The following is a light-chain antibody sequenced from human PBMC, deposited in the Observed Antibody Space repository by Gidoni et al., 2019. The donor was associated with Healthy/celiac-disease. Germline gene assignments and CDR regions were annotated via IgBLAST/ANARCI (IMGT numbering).Light chain of an antibody. V-gene: IGLV10-54*04. CDR2: RNN. CDR1: INNVCNQG. Sequence: QAGLTHPPSLSKGLRQTSPLTCTGNINNVCNQGAAWPQQHQGHPPKLLAYRNNNRPAGISERISAARSGNTASLNITGLQPEDEADYYCAAWDSSLSAPGWVFGGGTKLTVL. J-gene: IGLJ3*02. CDR3: AAWDSSLSAPGWV.